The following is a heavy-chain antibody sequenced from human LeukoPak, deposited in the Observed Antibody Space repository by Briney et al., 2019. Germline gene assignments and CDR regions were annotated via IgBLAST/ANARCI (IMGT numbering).Heavy chain of an antibody. CDR2: IYYSGST. CDR3: ARGQVFTMVRGAQFGP. Sequence: SETLSLTCTVSGGSISSSSYYWGWIRQPPGKGLEWIESIYYSGSTYYNPSLKSRVTISVDTSKNQFSLKLSSVTAADTAVYYCARGQVFTMVRGAQFGPWGQGTLVTVSS. J-gene: IGHJ5*02. CDR1: GGSISSSSYY. V-gene: IGHV4-39*07. D-gene: IGHD3-10*01.